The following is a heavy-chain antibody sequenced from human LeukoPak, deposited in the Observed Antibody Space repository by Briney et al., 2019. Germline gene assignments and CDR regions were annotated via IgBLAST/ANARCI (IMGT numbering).Heavy chain of an antibody. CDR3: ARVADSY. V-gene: IGHV4-34*01. CDR1: GGSFSGYY. Sequence: PSETLSLACAVYGGSFSGYYWSWIRQPPGKGLEWIGEINHSGSTNYNPSLKSRVTISVDTSKSQFSLKLSSVTAAGTAVYYCARVADSYWGQGTLVTVSS. J-gene: IGHJ4*02. CDR2: INHSGST.